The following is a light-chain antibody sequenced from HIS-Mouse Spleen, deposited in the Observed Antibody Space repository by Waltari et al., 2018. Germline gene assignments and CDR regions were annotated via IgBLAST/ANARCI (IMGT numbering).Light chain of an antibody. V-gene: IGLV2-11*01. Sequence: QSALTQPRSVSGSPGQSVTISCTGTSSDVGGYNYFPWYQQHPGKAPKLMIYEVSKRPSGVPDRFSGSKSGNTASLTISGLQAEDEADYYCCSYAGSYTGVFGTGTKVTVL. J-gene: IGLJ1*01. CDR2: EVS. CDR3: CSYAGSYTGV. CDR1: SSDVGGYNY.